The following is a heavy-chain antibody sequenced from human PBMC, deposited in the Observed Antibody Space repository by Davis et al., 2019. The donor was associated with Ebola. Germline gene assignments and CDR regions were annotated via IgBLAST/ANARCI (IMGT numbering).Heavy chain of an antibody. J-gene: IGHJ6*02. Sequence: MPGGSLRLSCAVSGGSISSSNWWSWVRQPPGKGLEWIGEIYHSGSTNYNPSLKSRVTISVDKSKNQFSLKLSSVTAADTAVYYCARTNPRIAVAGTNYYYGMDVWGQGTTVTVSS. V-gene: IGHV4-4*02. CDR1: GGSISSSNW. CDR3: ARTNPRIAVAGTNYYYGMDV. CDR2: IYHSGST. D-gene: IGHD6-19*01.